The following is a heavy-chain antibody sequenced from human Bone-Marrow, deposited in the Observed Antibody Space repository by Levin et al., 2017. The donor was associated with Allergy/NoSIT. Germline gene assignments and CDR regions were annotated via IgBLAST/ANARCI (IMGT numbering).Heavy chain of an antibody. CDR3: ARGLCGSDFGL. CDR2: IYISGST. CDR1: GDSIGTYY. V-gene: IGHV4-4*07. J-gene: IGHJ4*02. Sequence: GSLRLSCTVSGDSIGTYYWTWIRQPVGKALEWIGRIYISGSTNYNPSLKSRVTMSLDTSKNQFSLKLISVTAADTAVYFCARGLCGSDFGLWGRGTLVTVSS. D-gene: IGHD2-21*01.